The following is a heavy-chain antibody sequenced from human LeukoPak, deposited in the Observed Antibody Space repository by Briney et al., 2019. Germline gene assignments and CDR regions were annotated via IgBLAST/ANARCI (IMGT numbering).Heavy chain of an antibody. J-gene: IGHJ4*02. V-gene: IGHV4-34*12. CDR3: ARGIVLMHYASFDY. Sequence: PSETLSLTCGVYGGSFSGYYWTWIRQSLGRGLEWIAEIIHSGRTNYSPSLKSRATLSVDTSKNQFSLRLTSVTAADTAVYYCARGIVLMHYASFDYWGQGSLSPSPQ. CDR2: IIHSGRT. CDR1: GGSFSGYY. D-gene: IGHD2-8*01.